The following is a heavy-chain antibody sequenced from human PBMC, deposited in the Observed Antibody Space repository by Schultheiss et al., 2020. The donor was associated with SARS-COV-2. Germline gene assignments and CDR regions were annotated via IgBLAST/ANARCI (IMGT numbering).Heavy chain of an antibody. CDR1: GYTFPNYG. CDR2: ISAYNGNT. D-gene: IGHD2-2*01. V-gene: IGHV1-18*01. J-gene: IGHJ6*03. Sequence: ASVKVSCLASGYTFPNYGISWVRQAPGQGLEWMGWISAYNGNTNYAQKFQGRVTMTTDTSMSIAYMELRSLRSDDTAVYYCAREGSCSTTTQGTECYYYYMDVWGEGTTVTVSS. CDR3: AREGSCSTTTQGTECYYYYMDV.